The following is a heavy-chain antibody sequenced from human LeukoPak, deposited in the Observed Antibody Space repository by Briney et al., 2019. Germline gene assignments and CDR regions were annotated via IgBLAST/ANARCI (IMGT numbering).Heavy chain of an antibody. V-gene: IGHV3-30-3*01. J-gene: IGHJ6*03. CDR3: ARDSSIAARPGYGYYMDV. Sequence: GGSLRLSCAASGFTFSSYAMYWVRQAPGKGLEWVAVISYDGSNKYYADSVKGRFTISRDNSKNTLYLQMNSLRAEDTAVYYCARDSSIAARPGYGYYMDVWGKGTTVTVSS. CDR1: GFTFSSYA. CDR2: ISYDGSNK. D-gene: IGHD6-6*01.